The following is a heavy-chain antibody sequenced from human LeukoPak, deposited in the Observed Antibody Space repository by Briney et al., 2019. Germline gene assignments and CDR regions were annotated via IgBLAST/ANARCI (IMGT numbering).Heavy chain of an antibody. CDR1: GITFSNYW. CDR2: IKQDGSKK. Sequence: GGSLRLSCAASGITFSNYWMSWVRQAPEEGLEWVAHIKQDGSKKYYVDSVKGRFTISRDNAENSLYLQMTSLRADDTAIYYCATVPGGRCNGDPCYPVFDYWGRGALVTVSS. V-gene: IGHV3-7*01. J-gene: IGHJ4*02. D-gene: IGHD2-15*01. CDR3: ATVPGGRCNGDPCYPVFDY.